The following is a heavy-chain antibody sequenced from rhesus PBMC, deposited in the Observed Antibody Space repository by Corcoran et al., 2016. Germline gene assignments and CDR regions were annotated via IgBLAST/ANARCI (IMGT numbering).Heavy chain of an antibody. Sequence: QVTLKESGPALVEPTQTLTLTCTFSGFSISTSGTGVGWIRQPPGKALEWLASIYWNDSKYYSTSLHSRRTISKDTSKNHVVLRMTNIDPVDTATYYCARVRSSFDVWVYGVLVTVSS. D-gene: IGHD2-15*01. V-gene: IGHV2-95*01. J-gene: IGHJ4*01. CDR2: IYWNDSK. CDR3: ARVRSSFDV. CDR1: GFSISTSGTG.